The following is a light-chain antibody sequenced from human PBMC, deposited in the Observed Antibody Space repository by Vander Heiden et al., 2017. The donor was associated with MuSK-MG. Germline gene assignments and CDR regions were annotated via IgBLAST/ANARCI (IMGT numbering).Light chain of an antibody. CDR1: QSISTW. J-gene: IGKJ2*01. Sequence: DIQMPQSPSTLSASVGDRVTITCRASQSISTWLAWYQQKPGKAPNLLIYKASSLQIGVPSRFSGSGFGTEFTLTISSRQPDDFAPYYCQQDVSYSPYTFGQGTKLEIK. CDR3: QQDVSYSPYT. CDR2: KAS. V-gene: IGKV1-5*03.